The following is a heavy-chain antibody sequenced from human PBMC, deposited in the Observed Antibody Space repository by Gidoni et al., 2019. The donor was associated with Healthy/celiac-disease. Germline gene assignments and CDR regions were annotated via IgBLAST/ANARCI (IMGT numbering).Heavy chain of an antibody. CDR3: ARGRWGSSGYYYVWWFDP. Sequence: QVQLQQWGAGLLKPSETLSLTCAVHGGSCSGYYWSWIRQPPGKGLEWIGEINHSGSTNYNPYLKSRVTISVDTSKNQFSRKLSSVTAADTAVYYCARGRWGSSGYYYVWWFDPWGQGTLVTVSS. CDR2: INHSGST. D-gene: IGHD3-22*01. V-gene: IGHV4-34*01. CDR1: GGSCSGYY. J-gene: IGHJ5*02.